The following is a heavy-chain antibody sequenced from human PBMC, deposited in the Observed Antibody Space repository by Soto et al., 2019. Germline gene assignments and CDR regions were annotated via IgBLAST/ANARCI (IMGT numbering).Heavy chain of an antibody. D-gene: IGHD3-3*01. CDR3: ARGRTHYDFWSGYYKAVSYYGMDV. Sequence: SETLSLTCAVYGVSFSGYYWSWIRQPPGKGLEWIGEINHSGSTNYNPSLKSRVTISVDTSKNQFSLKLSSVTAADTAVYYCARGRTHYDFWSGYYKAVSYYGMDVWGQGTTVTVSS. J-gene: IGHJ6*02. V-gene: IGHV4-34*01. CDR1: GVSFSGYY. CDR2: INHSGST.